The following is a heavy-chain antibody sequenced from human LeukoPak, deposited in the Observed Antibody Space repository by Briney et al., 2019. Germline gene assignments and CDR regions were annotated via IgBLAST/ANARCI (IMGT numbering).Heavy chain of an antibody. CDR1: GYSISSGYY. D-gene: IGHD3-10*01. V-gene: IGHV4-38-2*02. J-gene: IGHJ4*02. Sequence: KPSETLSLTCTVSGYSISSGYYWGWIRQPPGKGLEWIGSIYHSGSTYYNPSLKSRVTISVDTSKNQFSLKLSSVTAADTAVYYCARDLLFWGSGTPFDYWGQGTLVTVSS. CDR2: IYHSGST. CDR3: ARDLLFWGSGTPFDY.